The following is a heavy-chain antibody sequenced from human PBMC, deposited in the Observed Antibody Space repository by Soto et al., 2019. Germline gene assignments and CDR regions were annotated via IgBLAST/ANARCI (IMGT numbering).Heavy chain of an antibody. V-gene: IGHV3-30-3*01. CDR3: ARDPYCSGGSCYGYFDY. CDR2: ISYDGSEK. J-gene: IGHJ4*02. Sequence: GGSLRLSCAASGFTFSSYAMHWVRQAPGKGLEWVAVISYDGSEKYYADYVKGRFTISRDNSKNTLYLQMNSLRAEDTAVYYCARDPYCSGGSCYGYFDYWGQGTLVTVSS. CDR1: GFTFSSYA. D-gene: IGHD2-15*01.